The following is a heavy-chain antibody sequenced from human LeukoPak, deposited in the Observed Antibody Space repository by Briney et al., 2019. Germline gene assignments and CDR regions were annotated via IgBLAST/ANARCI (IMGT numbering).Heavy chain of an antibody. D-gene: IGHD7-27*01. CDR1: GFTFSSYS. CDR2: ISSSSSTI. Sequence: PGGSLRLSCAASGFTFSSYSMNWVRQAPGKGLEWISYISSSSSTIYYADSVKGRFTISRDNAKNSLYLQLNSLRAEDTAVYYCASRKLGNDYWGQGTLVTVSS. CDR3: ASRKLGNDY. V-gene: IGHV3-48*01. J-gene: IGHJ4*02.